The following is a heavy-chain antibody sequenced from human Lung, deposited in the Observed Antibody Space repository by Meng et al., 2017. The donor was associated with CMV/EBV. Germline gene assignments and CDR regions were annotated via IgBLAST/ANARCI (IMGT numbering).Heavy chain of an antibody. CDR2: IYHSGST. CDR3: ARSPRELAGDLRRFYP. CDR1: GYSISSGYY. J-gene: IGHJ5*02. V-gene: IGHV4-38-2*02. Sequence: SETLSLXXTVSGYSISSGYYWGWIRQPPGKGLEWIGCIYHSGSTYYNPSLKSRVTISVDTSKNQFSLKLSSVTAADTAVYYCARSPRELAGDLRRFYPGRQGXLLTVS. D-gene: IGHD7-27*01.